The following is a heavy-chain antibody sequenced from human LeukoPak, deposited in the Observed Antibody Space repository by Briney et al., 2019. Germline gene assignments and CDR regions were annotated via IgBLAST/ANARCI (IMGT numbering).Heavy chain of an antibody. CDR1: GYTFTSYA. Sequence: ASVKVSCKASGYTFTSYAIHWVRQAPGQMLEWMGWINAGNGNTKYSQKFQGRVTITRDTSASTAYMELSSLRSEDTAVYYCARVRGYSYAHGAFAIWGQGTMVTVSS. J-gene: IGHJ3*02. CDR3: ARVRGYSYAHGAFAI. CDR2: INAGNGNT. D-gene: IGHD5-18*01. V-gene: IGHV1-3*01.